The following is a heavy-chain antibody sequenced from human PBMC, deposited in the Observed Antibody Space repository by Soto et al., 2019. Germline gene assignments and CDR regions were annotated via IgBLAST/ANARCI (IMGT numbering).Heavy chain of an antibody. CDR2: IYSGGAT. CDR1: GFTVSSNY. V-gene: IGHV3-53*02. J-gene: IGHJ4*02. Sequence: EVQLVETGGGLIQPGGSLRLSCAASGFTVSSNYMSWVRQAPGKGLEWVSIIYSGGATYYADSMKGRFTISKDNSKNTLYLQMNSLRAEDTAVYYCARGRWLRLFDYWGQGTLVTVSS. CDR3: ARGRWLRLFDY. D-gene: IGHD5-12*01.